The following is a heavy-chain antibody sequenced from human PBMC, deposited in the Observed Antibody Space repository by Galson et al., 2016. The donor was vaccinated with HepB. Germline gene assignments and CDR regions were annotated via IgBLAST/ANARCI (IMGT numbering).Heavy chain of an antibody. D-gene: IGHD3-10*01. V-gene: IGHV3-53*01. CDR3: ARHGADYYGSGNYYSNWYFDL. CDR2: LYSGGTT. CDR1: GFNVSTHY. J-gene: IGHJ2*01. Sequence: SLRLSCAASGFNVSTHYMSWARQAPGKGLEWVSILYSGGTTYYVDSVKGRFTISRDISKNTLYLQMNSLRVSDTAVFYWARHGADYYGSGNYYSNWYFDLWGRGTLVTVSS.